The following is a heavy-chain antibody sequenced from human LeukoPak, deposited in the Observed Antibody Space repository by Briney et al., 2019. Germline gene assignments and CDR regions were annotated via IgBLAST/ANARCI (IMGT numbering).Heavy chain of an antibody. CDR3: AKNMGDY. J-gene: IGHJ4*02. CDR1: RFTFSTYW. V-gene: IGHV3-7*02. CDR2: INQDGTEK. D-gene: IGHD2/OR15-2a*01. Sequence: PGGSLRLSCAASRFTFSTYWMTWVSQAPRKGLEWVANINQDGTEKNYVDSVKGRLTISRDNARNSWYLQMNSLRAEDTAVYYCAKNMGDYWGQGTLVTVSS.